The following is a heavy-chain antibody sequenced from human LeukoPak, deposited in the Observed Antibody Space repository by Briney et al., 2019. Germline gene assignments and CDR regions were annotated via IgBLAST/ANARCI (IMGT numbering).Heavy chain of an antibody. J-gene: IGHJ4*02. CDR2: ISRDGKRE. CDR3: VRDRLSRAYCGHDCYSAAFDY. CDR1: GFNFYNYD. D-gene: IGHD2-21*02. V-gene: IGHV3-30*04. Sequence: PGGSLRLSCAASGFNFYNYDIQRVRQAPGKGLEWLATISRDGKREFYTDSLKGRFTISRDNSRNTLYLQMNSLRPEDTAVYYCVRDRLSRAYCGHDCYSAAFDYWGQGTLVTVSS.